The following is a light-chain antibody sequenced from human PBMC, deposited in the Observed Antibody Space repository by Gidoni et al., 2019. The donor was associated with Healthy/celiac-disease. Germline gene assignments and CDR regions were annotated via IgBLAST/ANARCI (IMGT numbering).Light chain of an antibody. CDR3: CSYAGSYTLV. CDR1: SSDVGGYNY. J-gene: IGLJ3*02. Sequence: QSALTQPRSVSGSTGQSGTISCTGTSSDVGGYNYVSWYQQHPGKAPKLMIYDVSKRPSGVPDRFSGSKSGNTASLTISGLQAEDEADYYCCSYAGSYTLVFGGGTKLTVL. V-gene: IGLV2-11*01. CDR2: DVS.